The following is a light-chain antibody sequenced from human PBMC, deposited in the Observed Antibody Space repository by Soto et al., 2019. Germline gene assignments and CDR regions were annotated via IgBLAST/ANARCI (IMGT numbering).Light chain of an antibody. CDR3: QQYKNWPLYT. CDR2: GAS. Sequence: EIVMTQSPATLSVSPGERATLTCRASQSVSSSLAWYQQKPGQAPRLLIYGASTRATGIPARFSGSRSGTEFTLTISSLQSEDFAVYYCQQYKNWPLYTFGQGTKLEIK. CDR1: QSVSSS. J-gene: IGKJ2*01. V-gene: IGKV3-15*01.